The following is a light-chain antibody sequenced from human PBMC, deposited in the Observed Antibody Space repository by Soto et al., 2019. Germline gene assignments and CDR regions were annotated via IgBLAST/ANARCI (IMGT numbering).Light chain of an antibody. Sequence: DIQITHSPSTMSESVVDRATIPYLASQSISKWLAWFQQKAGKAPKLLIYEASKLATGVPSRISGSGSGTEFTLTISSLQPDDFATYYCQKYTNYPWTFGQGTKVDIK. J-gene: IGKJ1*01. CDR1: QSISKW. CDR3: QKYTNYPWT. V-gene: IGKV1-5*03. CDR2: EAS.